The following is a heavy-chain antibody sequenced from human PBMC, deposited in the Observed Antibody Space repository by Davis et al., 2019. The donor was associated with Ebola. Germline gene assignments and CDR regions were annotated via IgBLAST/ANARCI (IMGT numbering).Heavy chain of an antibody. D-gene: IGHD2-15*01. CDR3: AREKGGYCSGDRCYYYGMDV. CDR1: GFTFSSYA. CDR2: ITSSGSYI. J-gene: IGHJ6*02. V-gene: IGHV3-21*01. Sequence: GESLKISCAASGFTFSSYAMSWVRQAPGKGLEWVSSITSSGSYIFYADSVKGRFTISRDNAKNSLYLQMNSLRAEDTAVYYCAREKGGYCSGDRCYYYGMDVWGQGTTVTVSS.